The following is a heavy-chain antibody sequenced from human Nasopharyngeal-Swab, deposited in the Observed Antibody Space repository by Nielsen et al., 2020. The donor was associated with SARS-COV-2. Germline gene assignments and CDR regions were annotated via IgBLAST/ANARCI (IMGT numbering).Heavy chain of an antibody. CDR2: ISSSSSYI. V-gene: IGHV3-21*01. J-gene: IGHJ3*02. CDR3: ARDWGLGYCSGGSCYSNSMQAFDI. D-gene: IGHD2-15*01. CDR1: GFTFSSYS. Sequence: GESLKISCAASGFTFSSYSMNWVRQAPGKGLEWVSSISSSSSYIYYADSVKGRFTISRDNAKNSLYLQMNSLRAEDTAVYYCARDWGLGYCSGGSCYSNSMQAFDIWGQGTMVTVS.